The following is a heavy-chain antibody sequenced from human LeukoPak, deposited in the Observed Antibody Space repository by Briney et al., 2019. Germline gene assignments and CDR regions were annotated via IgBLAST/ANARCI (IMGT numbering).Heavy chain of an antibody. CDR3: ARAEYYGYFQH. CDR1: GGSISSGGYY. V-gene: IGHV4-31*03. Sequence: SETLSLTCTVSGGSISSGGYYWSWIPQHPGKGLEWIGYIYYSGSTYYNPSLKSRVTISVDTSKNQFSLKLSSVTAADTAVYYCARAEYYGYFQHWGQGTLVTVSS. D-gene: IGHD4-17*01. J-gene: IGHJ1*01. CDR2: IYYSGST.